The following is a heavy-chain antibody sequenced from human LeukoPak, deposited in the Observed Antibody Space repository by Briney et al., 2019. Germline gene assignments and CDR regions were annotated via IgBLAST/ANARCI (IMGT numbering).Heavy chain of an antibody. D-gene: IGHD6-13*01. Sequence: GGSLRLSCAASGFTFSSYAMSWVRQAPGKGLEWVSAISGSGGSTYFADSVKGRFTISRDNSKNTLYLQMNSLRAEDTAVYYCAKDSNRLRIAAAGPIDYWGQGTLVTVSS. CDR3: AKDSNRLRIAAAGPIDY. CDR2: ISGSGGST. CDR1: GFTFSSYA. J-gene: IGHJ4*02. V-gene: IGHV3-23*01.